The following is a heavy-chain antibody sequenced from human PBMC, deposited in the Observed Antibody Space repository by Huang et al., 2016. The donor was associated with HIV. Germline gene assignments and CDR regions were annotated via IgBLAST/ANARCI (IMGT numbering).Heavy chain of an antibody. D-gene: IGHD5-12*01. Sequence: QVQLVESGGGVVQPGRSLRLSCAASRFTFSNYAMHWVRQAPCKGLEWVAVISYDGSNKYYADSVKCRFTISRDNSKNTLYLQMNSLRAEDTAVYYCARDLWLRDLYYYYYMDVWGKGTTVTVSS. CDR2: ISYDGSNK. CDR3: ARDLWLRDLYYYYYMDV. J-gene: IGHJ6*03. CDR1: RFTFSNYA. V-gene: IGHV3-30-3*01.